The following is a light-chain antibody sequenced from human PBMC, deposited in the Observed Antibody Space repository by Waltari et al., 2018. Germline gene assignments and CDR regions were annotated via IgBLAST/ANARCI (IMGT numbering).Light chain of an antibody. J-gene: IGKJ2*01. CDR1: QSISSW. Sequence: DIQMTQSPSTLSASVGDRVTITCRASQSISSWLAWYQQKPGKAPKLQIYDASSLESGVPSRFNGSGSGTEFTITISSLQPDDFATDYCQQYNSYSPYTFGQGTKLEIK. CDR2: DAS. V-gene: IGKV1-5*01. CDR3: QQYNSYSPYT.